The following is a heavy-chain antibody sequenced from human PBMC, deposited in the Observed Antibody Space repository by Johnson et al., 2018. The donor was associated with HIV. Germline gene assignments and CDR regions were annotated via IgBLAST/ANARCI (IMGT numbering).Heavy chain of an antibody. CDR3: ARDLGIAVAGQIGYDAFDI. V-gene: IGHV3-20*04. J-gene: IGHJ3*02. CDR2: INWNGGST. D-gene: IGHD6-19*01. CDR1: GFTFNNYA. Sequence: EVQLVESGGSMVRPGGSLRLSCVASGFTFNNYAMSWVRQVPGEGLEWVSGINWNGGSTNYADSVKGRFSISRDNAKNSLYLQMNSLRAEDTALYYCARDLGIAVAGQIGYDAFDIWGQGTMVTVSS.